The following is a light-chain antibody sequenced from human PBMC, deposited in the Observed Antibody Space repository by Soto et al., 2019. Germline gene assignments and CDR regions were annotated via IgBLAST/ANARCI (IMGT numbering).Light chain of an antibody. CDR1: QSVSSSY. V-gene: IGKV3-20*01. Sequence: EIVLTQSPGTLSLSPGERATLSCRASQSVSSSYLAWYHQKPGQAPRLLIYGASSRATGIPDRFSGSGSGTDFTLTISRLEPEDFAMYYCQQYGSSPVTFGQGTRLEIK. J-gene: IGKJ5*01. CDR3: QQYGSSPVT. CDR2: GAS.